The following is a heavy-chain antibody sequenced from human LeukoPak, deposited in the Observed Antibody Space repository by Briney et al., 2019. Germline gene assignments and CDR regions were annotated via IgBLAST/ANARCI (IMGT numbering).Heavy chain of an antibody. D-gene: IGHD6-13*01. CDR2: ISSNGGST. J-gene: IGHJ4*02. Sequence: PGGSLRLSCAASGFTFSSYAMHWVRQAPGKGLEYVSAISSNGGSTYYANSVKGRFTISRDNSKNTLYLQMGSLRAEDMAVYYCARDGSSSWHNYDYWGQGTLVTVSS. V-gene: IGHV3-64*01. CDR3: ARDGSSSWHNYDY. CDR1: GFTFSSYA.